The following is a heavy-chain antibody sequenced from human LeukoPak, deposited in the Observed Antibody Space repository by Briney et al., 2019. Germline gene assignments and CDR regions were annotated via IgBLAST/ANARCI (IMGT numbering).Heavy chain of an antibody. J-gene: IGHJ4*02. D-gene: IGHD5-18*01. Sequence: GGSLRLSCAASGFTFDDYGMSWVRQAPGKGLEWVGRIKSKTDGGTTDYAAPMKGRFTISRDDSKNTLYLQMNSLKTEDTAVYYCTTDVEPWIQLLMDYWGQGTLVTVSS. CDR3: TTDVEPWIQLLMDY. V-gene: IGHV3-15*01. CDR1: GFTFDDYG. CDR2: IKSKTDGGTT.